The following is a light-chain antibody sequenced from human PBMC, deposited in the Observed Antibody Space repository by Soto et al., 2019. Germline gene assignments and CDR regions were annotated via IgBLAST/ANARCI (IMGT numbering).Light chain of an antibody. J-gene: IGLJ2*01. V-gene: IGLV1-40*01. CDR3: QSYDTSPRADVV. Sequence: QSVLTQPPSVSGAPGQWVTISCTGDSSNIGSGYGVHWYQQVPGTAPRLLIYDNTNRPSGVPDRFSASKSGTSASLAITGLQAEDEADYYCQSYDTSPRADVVFGGGTQLTVL. CDR1: SSNIGSGYG. CDR2: DNT.